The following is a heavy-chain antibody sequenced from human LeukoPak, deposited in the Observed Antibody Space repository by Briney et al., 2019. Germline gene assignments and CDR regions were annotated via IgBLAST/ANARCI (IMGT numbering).Heavy chain of an antibody. CDR1: GGSISSGGYS. CDR2: IYHSGST. V-gene: IGHV4-30-2*01. J-gene: IGHJ4*02. Sequence: SETLSLTCAVSGGSISSGGYSWSWIRQPPGKGLEWIGYIYHSGSTYYNPSLKSRVTISVDRSKNRFSLKLSSVTAADTAVYYCARANIYSYVFDYWGQGTLVTVSS. D-gene: IGHD5-18*01. CDR3: ARANIYSYVFDY.